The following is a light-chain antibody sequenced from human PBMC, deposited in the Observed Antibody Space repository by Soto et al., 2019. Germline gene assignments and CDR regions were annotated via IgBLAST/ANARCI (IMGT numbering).Light chain of an antibody. Sequence: IQLTQSPSSLSASVGDRFTITCRASQSISSYLNWYQQKPGKAPKLLIYAASTLQSGVPSRFSGSGSGTDFTLTISCLQSEDFATYYCQQYYSYPPTFGQGTRLET. V-gene: IGKV1-39*01. CDR2: AAS. CDR3: QQYYSYPPT. CDR1: QSISSY. J-gene: IGKJ5*01.